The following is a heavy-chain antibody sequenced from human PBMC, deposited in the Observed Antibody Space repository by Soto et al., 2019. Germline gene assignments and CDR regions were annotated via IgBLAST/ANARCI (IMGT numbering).Heavy chain of an antibody. Sequence: QVQLQQWGAGLLKPSETLSLTCAVYGGAFSGYYWSWIRQPPGKGLEWIGEINHSGSTNYNPSLKSRVAISVDTSTNQFSLKLSSVTAADTAVYSCARGLYNWNQLDYWGQGTLVTVSS. J-gene: IGHJ4*02. V-gene: IGHV4-34*01. CDR3: ARGLYNWNQLDY. CDR2: INHSGST. D-gene: IGHD1-20*01. CDR1: GGAFSGYY.